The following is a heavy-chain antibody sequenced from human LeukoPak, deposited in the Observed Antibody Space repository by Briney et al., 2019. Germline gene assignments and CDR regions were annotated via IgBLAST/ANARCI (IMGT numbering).Heavy chain of an antibody. J-gene: IGHJ2*01. CDR1: GFTFSSYE. D-gene: IGHD2/OR15-2a*01. Sequence: GGSLRLSCAGSGFTFSSYEMNWVRQAPGKGLEWVSYISRSGNTIYYADSVKGRFTISRDNAKNSLYLQMNSLRADDTAVYHCATDAGLPFSYWHFDLWGRGTLVSVSS. V-gene: IGHV3-48*03. CDR3: ATDAGLPFSYWHFDL. CDR2: ISRSGNTI.